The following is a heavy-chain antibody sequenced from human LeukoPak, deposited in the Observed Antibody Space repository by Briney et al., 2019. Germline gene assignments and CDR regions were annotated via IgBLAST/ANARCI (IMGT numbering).Heavy chain of an antibody. V-gene: IGHV3-11*05. CDR3: ARDGSGNYYDSSGYRNWFDP. CDR2: ISSSSSYT. Sequence: GGSLRLSCAASGFTLSDYYMSWIRQAPGKGLEWVSYISSSSSYTNYADSVKGRFTISRDNAKNSLYLQMNSLRAEDTAVYYCARDGSGNYYDSSGYRNWFDPWGQGTLVTVSS. CDR1: GFTLSDYY. D-gene: IGHD3-22*01. J-gene: IGHJ5*02.